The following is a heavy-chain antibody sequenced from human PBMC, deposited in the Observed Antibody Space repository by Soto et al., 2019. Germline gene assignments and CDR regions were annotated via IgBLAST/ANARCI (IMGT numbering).Heavy chain of an antibody. CDR2: TYYSGST. D-gene: IGHD1-26*01. J-gene: IGHJ4*02. CDR3: AKSGSSRRDYFDY. CDR1: GASISSGGYY. V-gene: IGHV4-31*03. Sequence: PSETLSLTCTVSGASISSGGYYWNWIRQHPGKGLEWIGYTYYSGSTYYNPSLESRVTFSVDTSKSQFSLKLSSVTAADTAVYNCAKSGSSRRDYFDYWGQGIQVTVSS.